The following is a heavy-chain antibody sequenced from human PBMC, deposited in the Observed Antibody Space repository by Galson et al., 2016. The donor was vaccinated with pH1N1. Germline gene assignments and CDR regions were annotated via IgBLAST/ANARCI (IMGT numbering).Heavy chain of an antibody. CDR1: GRSISNHY. Sequence: SETLSLTCTVSGRSISNHYWSWIRQTAAKGLEWIGRIYASEISSTGITNYNPSLKSRVTMSLDTSKNQFSLKLSSVTAADTAVYYCASVRLGRGVDYWGQGTLVIVSS. D-gene: IGHD6-19*01. J-gene: IGHJ4*02. V-gene: IGHV4-4*07. CDR3: ASVRLGRGVDY. CDR2: IYASEISSTGIT.